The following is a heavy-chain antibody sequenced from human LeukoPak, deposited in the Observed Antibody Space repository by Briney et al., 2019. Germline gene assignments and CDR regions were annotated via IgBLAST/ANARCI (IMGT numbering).Heavy chain of an antibody. CDR3: ARAQTVAGILDY. V-gene: IGHV5-51*01. Sequence: GESLKISCKGSGYSFTSYWIGWVRQMPGKGLEWMGIIYPGDSDTRYSPSFQGQVTISADKSISTAYLQWSSLKASDTAIYYCARAQTVAGILDYWAREPWSPSRQ. CDR1: GYSFTSYW. J-gene: IGHJ4*02. D-gene: IGHD6-19*01. CDR2: IYPGDSDT.